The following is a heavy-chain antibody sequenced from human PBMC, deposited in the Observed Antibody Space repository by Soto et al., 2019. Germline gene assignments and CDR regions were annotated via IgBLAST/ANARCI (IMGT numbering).Heavy chain of an antibody. CDR3: ARGHYDFWSGYFATIDY. CDR1: GGSISNYY. Sequence: PSEPLSLTCTVSGGSISNYYWRWIRQPPGKGLEWIGYIHYSGNTKYNHSLKSRVTITADTSKDQFSLKLTSVTAADTAVYYCARGHYDFWSGYFATIDYWGQGTLVTVSS. D-gene: IGHD3-3*01. CDR2: IHYSGNT. J-gene: IGHJ4*02. V-gene: IGHV4-59*08.